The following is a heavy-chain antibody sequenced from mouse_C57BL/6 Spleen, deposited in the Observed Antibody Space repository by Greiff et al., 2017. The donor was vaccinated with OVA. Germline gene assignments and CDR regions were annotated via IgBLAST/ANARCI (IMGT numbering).Heavy chain of an antibody. V-gene: IGHV1-53*01. CDR2: INPSNGGT. J-gene: IGHJ2*01. Sequence: QVQLQQPGTELVKPGASVKLSCKASGYTFTSYWMHWVKQRPGQGLEWIGNINPSNGGTNYNEKFKSKATLTVDKSSSPAYMQLSSLTSEDSAVYFFASPSYYGSYYFDYWGQGTTLTVSS. CDR3: ASPSYYGSYYFDY. CDR1: GYTFTSYW. D-gene: IGHD1-1*01.